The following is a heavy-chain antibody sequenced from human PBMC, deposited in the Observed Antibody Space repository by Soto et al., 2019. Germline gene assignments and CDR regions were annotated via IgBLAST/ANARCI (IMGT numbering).Heavy chain of an antibody. CDR1: GYTFTDYF. Sequence: QVQLVQSGAEVKKPGASVKVSCKASGYTFTDYFIHWVRQAPGQGFEWMGWINPKSRGTNYAQKFQGMVSMTRDTSSSPAYMELRGLRSDDTAVYYCSRVTLKAGNWFDPWGQGTLVTVSS. J-gene: IGHJ5*02. V-gene: IGHV1-2*02. CDR2: INPKSRGT. CDR3: SRVTLKAGNWFDP.